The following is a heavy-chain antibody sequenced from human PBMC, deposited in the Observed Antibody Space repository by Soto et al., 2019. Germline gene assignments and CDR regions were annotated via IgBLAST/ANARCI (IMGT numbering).Heavy chain of an antibody. CDR2: IYWDNRN. CDR3: AHRRGYREFSY. D-gene: IGHD5-12*01. Sequence: QITLKESGPTLVKPTQTLTLTCTFSGLSPSTSGVGVGWIRQPPGKALEWLALIYWDNRNRYSPSLKSRLTTTKYTSKNPVVTTITNIDPVDTGTYFCAHRRGYREFSYRGQGTPVTVSS. J-gene: IGHJ4*02. V-gene: IGHV2-5*02. CDR1: GLSPSTSGVG.